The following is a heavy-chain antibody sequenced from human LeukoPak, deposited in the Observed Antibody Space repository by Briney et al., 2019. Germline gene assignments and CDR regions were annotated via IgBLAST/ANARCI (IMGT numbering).Heavy chain of an antibody. V-gene: IGHV3-30-3*01. J-gene: IGHJ5*02. CDR1: GFTFSSYA. CDR2: ISYDGSNK. Sequence: GRSLRLSCAASGFTFSSYAMHWVRQAPGKGLEWVAVISYDGSNKYYADSVKGRFTISRDNSKNTLYLLMNSLRAEDTAVYYCARGLVTAIADWFDPWGQGTLVTVSS. D-gene: IGHD2-21*02. CDR3: ARGLVTAIADWFDP.